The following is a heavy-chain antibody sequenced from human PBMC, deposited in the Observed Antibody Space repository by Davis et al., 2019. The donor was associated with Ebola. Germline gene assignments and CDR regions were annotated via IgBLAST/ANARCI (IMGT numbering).Heavy chain of an antibody. J-gene: IGHJ4*02. CDR1: GGSISSYY. CDR2: IYYSGST. D-gene: IGHD3-10*01. Sequence: PGGSLRLSCTVSGGSISSYYWSWIRQPPGKGLEWIGYIYYSGSTNYNPSIKSRVTTSVDTSKNQFSLKLSSVTAADTAVYYCARHQGSWSFYYVDYWGQGTLVTVSS. V-gene: IGHV4-59*08. CDR3: ARHQGSWSFYYVDY.